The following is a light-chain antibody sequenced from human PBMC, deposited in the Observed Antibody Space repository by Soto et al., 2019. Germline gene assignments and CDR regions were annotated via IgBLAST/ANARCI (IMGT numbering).Light chain of an antibody. J-gene: IGKJ1*01. CDR1: QSITRY. Sequence: DIQMTQSPSSLSASVGDRVAITCRASQSITRYLNWYQQRPGKAPKLLIYAASSLQGGVPSRFSGSGSGTDFTLTISSLYPEDFATYYFQQTYSTPQTFGQGTKVEIK. CDR2: AAS. V-gene: IGKV1-39*01. CDR3: QQTYSTPQT.